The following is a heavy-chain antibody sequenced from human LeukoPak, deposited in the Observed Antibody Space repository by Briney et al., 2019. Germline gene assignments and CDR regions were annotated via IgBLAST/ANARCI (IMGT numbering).Heavy chain of an antibody. CDR1: GRSISSYY. CDR2: IYYSGST. J-gene: IGHJ5*02. V-gene: IGHV4-59*01. CDR3: ARKPSPGWDSVVVRASFCDMGVTSWLDP. Sequence: SETLSLTCTVSGRSISSYYWSWLRQPPGKGLEWSGYIYYSGSTNYNPSLKRRVTISVDTYKIQSSLKVSSVPAADTAVYYCARKPSPGWDSVVVRASFCDMGVTSWLDPWGQRTLVTVSS. D-gene: IGHD2-2*01.